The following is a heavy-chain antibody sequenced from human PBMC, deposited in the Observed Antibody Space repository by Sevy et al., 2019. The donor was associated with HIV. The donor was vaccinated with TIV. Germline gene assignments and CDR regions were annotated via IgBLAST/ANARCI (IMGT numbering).Heavy chain of an antibody. CDR2: ISSNGGST. CDR1: GFSFSSYA. Sequence: GGSLRLSCAASGFSFSSYALHWVRQAPGKGLEYVSAISSNGGSTYYADSVKGRFTISRDNSKNTLYLQMGSLRAEDMAVYYCAREGVRGYSYSLDYWGQGTLVTVSS. V-gene: IGHV3-64*02. CDR3: AREGVRGYSYSLDY. D-gene: IGHD5-18*01. J-gene: IGHJ4*02.